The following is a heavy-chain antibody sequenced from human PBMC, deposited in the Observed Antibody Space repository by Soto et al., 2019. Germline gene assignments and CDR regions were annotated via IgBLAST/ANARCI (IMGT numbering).Heavy chain of an antibody. V-gene: IGHV3-21*01. Sequence: GGSLRLSCAASGFTFSSYSMNWVRKAPGKGLEWVSSISSSSSYIYYADSVKGRFTMSRDNAKNSLYLQMNSLRAEDTAVYNCARDRPSYFDLLSSCFAPQFHIGVDVWGPGTTVAVSS. J-gene: IGHJ6*02. CDR1: GFTFSSYS. D-gene: IGHD3-9*01. CDR3: ARDRPSYFDLLSSCFAPQFHIGVDV. CDR2: ISSSSSYI.